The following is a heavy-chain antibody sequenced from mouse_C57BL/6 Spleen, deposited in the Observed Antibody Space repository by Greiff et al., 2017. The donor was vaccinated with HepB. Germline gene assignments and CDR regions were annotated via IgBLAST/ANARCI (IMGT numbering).Heavy chain of an antibody. CDR3: ARGFFSYGSSYGAMDY. V-gene: IGHV3-1*01. J-gene: IGHJ4*01. CDR2: ISYSGST. D-gene: IGHD1-1*01. Sequence: EVQLVESGPGMVKPSQSLSLTCTVTGYSITSGYDWHWIRHFPGNKLEWMGYISYSGSTNYNPSLKSRISITHDTSKNHFFLKLNSVTTEDTATYYCARGFFSYGSSYGAMDYWGQGTSVTVSS. CDR1: GYSITSGYD.